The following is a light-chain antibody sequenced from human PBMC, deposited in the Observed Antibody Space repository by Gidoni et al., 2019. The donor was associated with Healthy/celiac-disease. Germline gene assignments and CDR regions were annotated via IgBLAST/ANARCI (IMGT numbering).Light chain of an antibody. CDR1: SSDVGSYNL. Sequence: QSALTQPAPVSGSPGQSITISCTGTSSDVGSYNLVSWYQHHPGKAPKLMIYEGSKRPSGVSNRFSVSKSGNTAPLTISGLQAEDEADYYCCSYAGSSTLVFGGGTKLTVL. J-gene: IGLJ3*02. CDR2: EGS. V-gene: IGLV2-23*01. CDR3: CSYAGSSTLV.